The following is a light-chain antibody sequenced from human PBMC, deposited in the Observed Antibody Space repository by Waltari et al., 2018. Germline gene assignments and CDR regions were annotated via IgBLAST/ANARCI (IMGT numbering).Light chain of an antibody. CDR2: DAS. CDR1: QSVCRT. CDR3: QKYGTRPAT. V-gene: IGKV3-20*01. J-gene: IGKJ1*01. Sequence: EIVLTQSPASLSLSPGDRATLSCRASQSVCRTLAWYQQRPGQSPRLLIYDASSRATGIPDRFSGSGSETDFSLTISRLEPEDFAVYYCQKYGTRPATFGQGTKVEVK.